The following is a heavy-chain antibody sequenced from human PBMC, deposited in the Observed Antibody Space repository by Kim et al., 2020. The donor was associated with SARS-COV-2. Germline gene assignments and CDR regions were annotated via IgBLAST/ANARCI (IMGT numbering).Heavy chain of an antibody. CDR1: GYTFTSYA. CDR3: AKSYGSGSYYYYYGMDV. J-gene: IGHJ6*02. D-gene: IGHD3-10*01. V-gene: IGHV7-4-1*02. Sequence: ASVKVSCKASGYTFTSYAMNWVRQAPGQGLEWMGWINTNTGNPTYAQGFTGRFVFSLDTSVSTAYLQISSLKAEDTAVYYCAKSYGSGSYYYYYGMDVWGQGTTVTVSS. CDR2: INTNTGNP.